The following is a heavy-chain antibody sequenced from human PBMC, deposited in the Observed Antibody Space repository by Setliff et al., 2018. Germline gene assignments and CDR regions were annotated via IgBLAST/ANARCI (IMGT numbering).Heavy chain of an antibody. D-gene: IGHD4-17*01. CDR2: INAGNGNT. CDR1: GYTFTSYA. CDR3: ARTVTVRADAFDI. J-gene: IGHJ3*02. V-gene: IGHV1-3*01. Sequence: GASVKVSCKASGYTFTSYAMHWVRQAPRQRLEWMGWINAGNGNTKYSQKFQGRVTITRDTSASTAYMELSSLRSEDTAVYYCARTVTVRADAFDIWGQGTMVTVSS.